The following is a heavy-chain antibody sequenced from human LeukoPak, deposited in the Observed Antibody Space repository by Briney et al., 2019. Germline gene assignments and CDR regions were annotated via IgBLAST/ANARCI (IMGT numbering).Heavy chain of an antibody. J-gene: IGHJ3*02. V-gene: IGHV1-69*06. CDR3: ARAVTANILGAFDI. Sequence: ASVKVSCRASGDTFNFYAITWVRQAPGQGLEWMGGIIPMFGTTNYAQKSQGRVTIAADKSTSTAYMEVSSLRSEDTAVYFCARAVTANILGAFDIWGQGTMVTVSS. CDR1: GDTFNFYA. CDR2: IIPMFGTT. D-gene: IGHD2-21*02.